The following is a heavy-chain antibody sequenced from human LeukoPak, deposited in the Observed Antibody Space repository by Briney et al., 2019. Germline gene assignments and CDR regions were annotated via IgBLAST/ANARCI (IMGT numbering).Heavy chain of an antibody. CDR3: AKAGGYNFYDAFDI. Sequence: GGSLRLSCAASGFTFSSYAMHWVRQAPGKGLEWVAVISYDGSNKYYADSVKGRFTISRDNSKNTLYLQMNSLRAEDTAVYYCAKAGGYNFYDAFDIWGQGTMVTVSS. J-gene: IGHJ3*02. CDR2: ISYDGSNK. V-gene: IGHV3-30-3*01. D-gene: IGHD5-24*01. CDR1: GFTFSSYA.